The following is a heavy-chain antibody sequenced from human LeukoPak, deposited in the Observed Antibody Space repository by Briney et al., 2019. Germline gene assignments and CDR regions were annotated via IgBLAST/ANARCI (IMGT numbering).Heavy chain of an antibody. V-gene: IGHV4-30-4*08. CDR3: ARDEGLMASQSYGMDV. D-gene: IGHD5-24*01. CDR2: IYYSGST. CDR1: GGSISSGGYF. J-gene: IGHJ6*02. Sequence: SETLSLTCTVSGGSISSGGYFWSWIRQPPGKGLEWIGYIYYSGSTYYNPSLKSRVTISVDTSKNQFSLKLSSVTAADTAVYYCARDEGLMASQSYGMDVWGQGTTVTVSS.